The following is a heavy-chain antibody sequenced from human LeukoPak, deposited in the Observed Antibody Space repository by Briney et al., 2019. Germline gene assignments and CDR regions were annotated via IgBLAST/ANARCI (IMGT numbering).Heavy chain of an antibody. J-gene: IGHJ4*02. CDR2: INPNSGGI. D-gene: IGHD6-13*01. CDR3: ARLASGYSRGY. Sequence: ASVKASCKASGYTFTGYYMHWVRQAPGQGLEWMGWINPNSGGINYAQKFQGRVTMTRDTSISTAYMELSRLRSDDTAVYYCARLASGYSRGYWGQGTLVTVSS. CDR1: GYTFTGYY. V-gene: IGHV1-2*02.